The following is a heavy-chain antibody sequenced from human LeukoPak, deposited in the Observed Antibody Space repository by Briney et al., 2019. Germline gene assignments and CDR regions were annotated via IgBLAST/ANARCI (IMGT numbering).Heavy chain of an antibody. Sequence: ASVKVSCKVSGYTLTELSMHWVRQAPGKGLEWMGGFDPEDGETIYAQKFQGRLTMTEDTSTDTAYMELSSLRSDDTAVYYCARGDQNYYDSSGYKPFYYYYYMDVWGKGTTVTVSS. J-gene: IGHJ6*03. V-gene: IGHV1-24*01. D-gene: IGHD3-22*01. CDR1: GYTLTELS. CDR3: ARGDQNYYDSSGYKPFYYYYYMDV. CDR2: FDPEDGET.